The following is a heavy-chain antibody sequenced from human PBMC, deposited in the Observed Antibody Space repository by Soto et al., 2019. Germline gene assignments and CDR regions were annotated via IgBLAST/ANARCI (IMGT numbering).Heavy chain of an antibody. Sequence: QVQLVESGGGLVKTSGSLRIACAASGFTFSDYYMSWGRQAPGKGLEWVSYISSSGNTIYYADSVKGRFTISRDNAKNPVYLQMNSLRAEDTALYFCAKMSSENYYDPVFSWGQGTLVTVSS. V-gene: IGHV3-11*01. CDR1: GFTFSDYY. J-gene: IGHJ4*02. CDR2: ISSSGNTI. D-gene: IGHD3-22*01. CDR3: AKMSSENYYDPVFS.